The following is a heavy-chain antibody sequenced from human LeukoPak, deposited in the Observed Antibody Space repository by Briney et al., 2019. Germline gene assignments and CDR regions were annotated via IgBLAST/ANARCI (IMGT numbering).Heavy chain of an antibody. Sequence: SETLSLTCAVSGGSISSSNWWSWVRQPPGKGLEWIGEIYHSGSTNYNPSLKSRVTISVDKSKNQFSLKLSSVTAADTAVYYCARDRPRIAAAGSDAFDIWGQGTMVTVSS. CDR1: GGSISSSNW. J-gene: IGHJ3*02. D-gene: IGHD6-13*01. CDR2: IYHSGST. CDR3: ARDRPRIAAAGSDAFDI. V-gene: IGHV4-4*02.